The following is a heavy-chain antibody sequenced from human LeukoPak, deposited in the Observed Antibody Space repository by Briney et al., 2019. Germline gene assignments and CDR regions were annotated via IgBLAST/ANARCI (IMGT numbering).Heavy chain of an antibody. CDR3: ARGRSSSWYGVFDP. D-gene: IGHD6-13*01. CDR2: MNPNSGNT. Sequence: ASVKVSCKASGYTFTSYDINWVRQATGQGLEWTGWMNPNSGNTGYAQKFQGRVTMTRNISISTAYMELSSLRSEDTAVYYCARGRSSSWYGVFDPWGQGTLVTVSS. CDR1: GYTFTSYD. J-gene: IGHJ5*02. V-gene: IGHV1-8*01.